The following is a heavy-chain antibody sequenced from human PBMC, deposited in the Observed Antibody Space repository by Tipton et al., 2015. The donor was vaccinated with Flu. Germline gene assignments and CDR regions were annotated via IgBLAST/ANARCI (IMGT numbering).Heavy chain of an antibody. V-gene: IGHV4-34*01. CDR3: AREMYGSGSWGGYYYYGMDV. CDR1: AGSFSGYY. D-gene: IGHD3-10*01. Sequence: LRLSCTVYAGSFSGYYWSWIRQPPGKGLEWIGEINHSGSVSYNPSLKSRVTMSVDTSKNQFSLKLTSVTAADTAVYYCAREMYGSGSWGGYYYYGMDVWGQGTAVTVSS. CDR2: INHSGSV. J-gene: IGHJ6*02.